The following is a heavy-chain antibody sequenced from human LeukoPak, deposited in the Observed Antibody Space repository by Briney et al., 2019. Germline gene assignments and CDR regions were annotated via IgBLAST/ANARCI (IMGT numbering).Heavy chain of an antibody. D-gene: IGHD7-27*01. CDR3: AKDSANWGDFDY. J-gene: IGHJ4*02. V-gene: IGHV3-23*01. CDR2: INGGGDSA. Sequence: GGSLRLSCAASGFTFSSYWMTWVRRAPGKGLEWVSSINGGGDSATYADSVKGRFTISRDNSRNTVFLQVNSLRAEDTAVYYCAKDSANWGDFDYWGQGTLVTVSS. CDR1: GFTFSSYW.